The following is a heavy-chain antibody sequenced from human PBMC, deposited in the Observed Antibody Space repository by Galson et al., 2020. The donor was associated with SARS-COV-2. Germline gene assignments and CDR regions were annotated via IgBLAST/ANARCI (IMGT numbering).Heavy chain of an antibody. D-gene: IGHD6-19*01. J-gene: IGHJ4*02. CDR3: ATDLIAVAGLPDY. CDR1: GFTFSDYY. Sequence: GESLKISCAASGFTFSDYYMSWIRQAPGKGLEWVSYISSSGSTIYYADSVKGRFTLSRDNAKNSLYLQMNSLRAEDTAVYYCATDLIAVAGLPDYWVQGTLVTVSS. V-gene: IGHV3-11*01. CDR2: ISSSGSTI.